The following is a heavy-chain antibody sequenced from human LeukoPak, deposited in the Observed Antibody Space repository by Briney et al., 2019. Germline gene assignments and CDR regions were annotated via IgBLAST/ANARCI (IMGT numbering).Heavy chain of an antibody. CDR3: ARARSTSCYFCFDY. V-gene: IGHV4-61*01. CDR1: GGSVSSGSYH. Sequence: SETLSLTCTVSGGSVSSGSYHWSWIRQPPGKGLEWIGYIYYSGSTNYNPSLKSRVTISVDTSKNQFSLKLSSVTAADTAVYYCARARSTSCYFCFDYWGQGTLVTVSS. J-gene: IGHJ4*02. CDR2: IYYSGST. D-gene: IGHD2-2*01.